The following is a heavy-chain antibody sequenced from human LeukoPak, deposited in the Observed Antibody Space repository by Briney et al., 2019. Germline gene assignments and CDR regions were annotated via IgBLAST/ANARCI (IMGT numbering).Heavy chain of an antibody. CDR1: GYTFTGYY. J-gene: IGHJ6*03. Sequence: ASVKVSCKASGYTFTGYYMHWVRQAPGQGLEWMGWINPNSGGTNYAQKFQGRVTMTRDTSTSTAYMELSRLRSDDTAVYYCARGNWNDVAYYYYYMDVWGKGTTVTVSS. CDR2: INPNSGGT. D-gene: IGHD1-1*01. CDR3: ARGNWNDVAYYYYYMDV. V-gene: IGHV1-2*02.